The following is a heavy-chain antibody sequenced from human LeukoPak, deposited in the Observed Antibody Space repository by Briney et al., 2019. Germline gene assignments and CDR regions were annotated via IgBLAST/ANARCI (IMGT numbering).Heavy chain of an antibody. CDR3: AKDPGYYDFWSGFDY. J-gene: IGHJ4*02. CDR2: INSDGSSR. CDR1: GFTFSSYW. Sequence: GGSLRLSCAASGFTFSSYWMHWVRQAPGKGLVWVSRINSDGSSRFYADSVKGRFTISRDNAKNTLYLQMNSLRAEDTAVYYCAKDPGYYDFWSGFDYWGQGTLVTVSS. V-gene: IGHV3-74*01. D-gene: IGHD3-3*01.